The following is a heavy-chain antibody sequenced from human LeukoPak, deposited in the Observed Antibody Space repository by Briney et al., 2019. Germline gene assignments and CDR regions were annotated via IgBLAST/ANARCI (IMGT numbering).Heavy chain of an antibody. V-gene: IGHV4-59*01. CDR1: GGSISSYY. CDR2: IYYSGST. J-gene: IGHJ3*02. CDR3: ARATMRWSYSGGAFDI. D-gene: IGHD3-10*01. Sequence: SETLSLTCTVSGGSISSYYWSWIRQPPGKGLEWIGYIYYSGSTNYNPSLKSRVTISVDTSKNQFSLKLSSVTAADTAVYYCARATMRWSYSGGAFDIWGQGTMVTVSS.